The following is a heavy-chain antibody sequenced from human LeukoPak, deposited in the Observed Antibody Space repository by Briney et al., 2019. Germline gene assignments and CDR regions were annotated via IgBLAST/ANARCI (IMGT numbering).Heavy chain of an antibody. CDR1: GGSISSYY. Sequence: SETLSLTCTVSGGSISSYYWSWIRQPPGKGLEWIGEINHSGSTNYNPSLKSRVTISVDASKNQFSLKLSSVTAADTAVYYCARVDFWSGYYSSFSVWFDPWGQGTLVTVSS. J-gene: IGHJ5*02. CDR3: ARVDFWSGYYSSFSVWFDP. D-gene: IGHD3-3*01. V-gene: IGHV4-34*01. CDR2: INHSGST.